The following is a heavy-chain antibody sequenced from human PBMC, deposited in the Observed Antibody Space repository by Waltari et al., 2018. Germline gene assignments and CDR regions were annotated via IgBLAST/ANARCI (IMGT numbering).Heavy chain of an antibody. D-gene: IGHD1-26*01. CDR2: VDPEDGET. CDR1: GYTFTDYY. CDR3: ATRISYSGSYFGA. J-gene: IGHJ5*02. V-gene: IGHV1-69-2*01. Sequence: EVQLVQSGAEVKKPGATVKISCKASGYTFTDYYMHWVQQAPGKGLEWMGRVDPEDGETIYEKKIQGGVTITADTSTDTAYMELSSLRSEDTAVYYCATRISYSGSYFGAWGQGTLVTVSS.